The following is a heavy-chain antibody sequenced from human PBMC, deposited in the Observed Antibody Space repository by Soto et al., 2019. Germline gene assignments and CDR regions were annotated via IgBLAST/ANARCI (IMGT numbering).Heavy chain of an antibody. D-gene: IGHD2-15*01. CDR3: ARRPHCSGGICYYGLDN. Sequence: ASVKVSCKASGYTFTNSDINWVRQAPGQGLEWMGWMNPDSGHAAYAQKFQGRVTLTTSTSTSTVYMEMRSLGSEDTAVYYCARRPHCSGGICYYGLDNWGQGTLVTVS. CDR2: MNPDSGHA. CDR1: GYTFTNSD. J-gene: IGHJ4*02. V-gene: IGHV1-8*01.